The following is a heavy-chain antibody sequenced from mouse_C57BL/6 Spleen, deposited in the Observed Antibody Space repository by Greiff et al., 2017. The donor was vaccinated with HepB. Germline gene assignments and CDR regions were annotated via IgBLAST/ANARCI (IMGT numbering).Heavy chain of an antibody. J-gene: IGHJ4*01. D-gene: IGHD2-3*01. Sequence: QVHVKQSGAELVRPGTSVKVSCKASGYAFTNYLIEWVKQRPGQGLEWIGVINPGSGGTNYNEKFKGKATLTADKSSSTAYMQLSSLTSDDSAVYFCARGGYDGYLYAMDYWGQGTSVTVSS. V-gene: IGHV1-54*01. CDR2: INPGSGGT. CDR3: ARGGYDGYLYAMDY. CDR1: GYAFTNYL.